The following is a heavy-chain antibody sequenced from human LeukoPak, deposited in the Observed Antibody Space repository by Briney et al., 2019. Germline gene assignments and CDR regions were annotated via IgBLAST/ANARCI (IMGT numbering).Heavy chain of an antibody. Sequence: SETLSLTCAVSGGSISSSNWWSWVRQPPGKGLEWIGEIYHSGSTNYNPSLKSRVTISVDKSKNQFSLKLSSVTAADTAVYYCARLTILEGRPSAFDIWGQGTMVTVSS. J-gene: IGHJ3*02. V-gene: IGHV4-4*02. CDR3: ARLTILEGRPSAFDI. D-gene: IGHD3-3*01. CDR2: IYHSGST. CDR1: GGSISSSNW.